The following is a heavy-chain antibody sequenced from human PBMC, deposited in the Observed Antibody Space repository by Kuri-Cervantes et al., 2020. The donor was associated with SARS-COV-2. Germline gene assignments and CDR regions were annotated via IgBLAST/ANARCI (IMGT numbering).Heavy chain of an antibody. Sequence: GESLKISCSASGFTFSSYAMHWVRQAPGKGLEYVSAISSNGGSTYYADSVKGRFTISRDNPKNTLYLQMSSLRAEDTAVYYCVEAPEGPDDYWGQGTLVTVSS. CDR2: ISSNGGST. J-gene: IGHJ4*02. V-gene: IGHV3-64D*06. CDR3: VEAPEGPDDY. CDR1: GFTFSSYA.